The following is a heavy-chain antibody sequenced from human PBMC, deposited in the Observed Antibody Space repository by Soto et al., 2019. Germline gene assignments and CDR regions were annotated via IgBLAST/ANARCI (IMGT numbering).Heavy chain of an antibody. Sequence: QVQLQESGPGLVKPSQTLALTCTVYGGSISIGDYYCSWIRQPPGKGLEWIGYIYYSGSTYYNPSLTSRVTISVKTSRNQFSVKLRSVTAADTAVYYCARYDGVVAATVYYWGEGTLVTVSS. CDR1: GGSISIGDYY. J-gene: IGHJ4*02. CDR2: IYYSGST. CDR3: ARYDGVVAATVYY. V-gene: IGHV4-30-4*01. D-gene: IGHD2-15*01.